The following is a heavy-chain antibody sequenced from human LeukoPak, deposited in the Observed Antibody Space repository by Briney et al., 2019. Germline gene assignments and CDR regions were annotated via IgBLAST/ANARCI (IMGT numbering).Heavy chain of an antibody. V-gene: IGHV5-51*01. D-gene: IGHD6-13*01. CDR1: GYSFTSYW. CDR3: ARRNSSSWYGDYYFDY. CDR2: IYPGDSDT. Sequence: GESLKISCKGSGYSFTSYWIGWVRQMPGKGLEWMGIIYPGDSDTRYSPSFQGQVTISADKSISTAYLQWSSLKASDTAMYYCARRNSSSWYGDYYFDYWGQGTLVTVSS. J-gene: IGHJ4*02.